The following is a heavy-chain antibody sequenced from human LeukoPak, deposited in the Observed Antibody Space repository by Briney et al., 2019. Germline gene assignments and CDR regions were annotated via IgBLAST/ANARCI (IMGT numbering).Heavy chain of an antibody. CDR2: IFYRGNT. V-gene: IGHV4-31*03. CDR3: ARTVGARTYYLDY. CDR1: GDSISSGVYY. Sequence: SETLSLTCTVSGDSISSGVYYWSWIRQHPGTGLEWIGYIFYRGNTRYNPSLRGRITISVDTSKNQFSLKLASVTAADTAVYYCARTVGARTYYLDYWGQGTPVIVSS. D-gene: IGHD1-26*01. J-gene: IGHJ4*02.